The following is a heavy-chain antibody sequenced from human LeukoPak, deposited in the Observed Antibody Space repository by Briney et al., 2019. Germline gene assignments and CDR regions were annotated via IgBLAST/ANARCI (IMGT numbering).Heavy chain of an antibody. CDR3: AAGGGWDPSFGVVTHIDA. D-gene: IGHD3-3*01. V-gene: IGHV3-74*01. J-gene: IGHJ6*03. CDR1: GVTFSGYW. CDR2: IYNDGHGI. Sequence: GGSLRLSCVPSGVTFSGYWMHWVRQGPEKGLELVSRIYNDGHGIIYADSVKGRFTTSRDNVKNTLYLQMNSLRVEDTAVYYCAAGGGWDPSFGVVTHIDAWGKGTTVVVS.